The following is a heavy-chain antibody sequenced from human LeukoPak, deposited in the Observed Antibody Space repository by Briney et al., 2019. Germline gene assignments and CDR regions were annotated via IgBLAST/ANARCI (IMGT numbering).Heavy chain of an antibody. J-gene: IGHJ4*02. V-gene: IGHV4-59*06. Sequence: PSETLSLTCSVSGSSINSHYWSWIRQHPGKGLEWIGYIYYSGSTYYNPSLKSRVTISVDTSKNQFSLKLSSVTAADTAVYYCARGDIVATPNYWGQGTLVTVSS. CDR1: GSSINSHY. CDR2: IYYSGST. CDR3: ARGDIVATPNY. D-gene: IGHD5-12*01.